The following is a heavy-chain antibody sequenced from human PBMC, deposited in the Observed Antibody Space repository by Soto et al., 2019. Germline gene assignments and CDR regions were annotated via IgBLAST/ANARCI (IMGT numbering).Heavy chain of an antibody. CDR3: ARSGYSYAHDY. J-gene: IGHJ4*02. V-gene: IGHV1-69*01. D-gene: IGHD5-18*01. CDR1: GGTFNTNT. Sequence: QVQLVQSGAEVKKPGSSVKISCKASGGTFNTNTISWVRQAPGQGLEWMGGIIPLFGTANYAQKFQGRVTITADESTSTAYMELSRLRSEDTAVYYCARSGYSYAHDYWGQGTLVTVSS. CDR2: IIPLFGTA.